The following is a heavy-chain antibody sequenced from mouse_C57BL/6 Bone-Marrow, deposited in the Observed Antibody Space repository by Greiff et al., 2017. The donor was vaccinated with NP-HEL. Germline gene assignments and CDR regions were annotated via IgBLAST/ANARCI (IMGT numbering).Heavy chain of an antibody. CDR2: ISYDGSN. CDR3: ARGAYGFDY. CDR1: GYSITSGYY. D-gene: IGHD6-5*01. J-gene: IGHJ2*01. Sequence: EVKVEESGPGLVKPSQSLSLTCSVTGYSITSGYYWNWIRQFPGNKLEWMGYISYDGSNNYNPSLKNRISITRDTSKNQFFLKLNSVTTEDTATYYCARGAYGFDYWGQGTTLTVSS. V-gene: IGHV3-6*01.